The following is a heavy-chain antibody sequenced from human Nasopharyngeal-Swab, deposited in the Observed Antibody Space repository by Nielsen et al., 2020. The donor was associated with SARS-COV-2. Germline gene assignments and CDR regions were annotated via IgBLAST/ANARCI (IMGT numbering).Heavy chain of an antibody. D-gene: IGHD5-18*01. V-gene: IGHV3-15*01. CDR2: IKSKTDGGTT. CDR3: TTDREIQLWLKGYFDY. J-gene: IGHJ4*02. CDR1: GFTLSNAW. Sequence: GESLKISCAASGFTLSNAWMSWVRQAPGKGLEWVGRIKSKTDGGTTDYAAPVKGRFTISRDDSKNTLYLQMNSLKTEDTAVYYCTTDREIQLWLKGYFDYWGQGTLVTVSS.